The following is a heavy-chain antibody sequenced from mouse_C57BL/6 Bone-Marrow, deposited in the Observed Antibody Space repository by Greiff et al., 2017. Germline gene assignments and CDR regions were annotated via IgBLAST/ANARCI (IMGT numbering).Heavy chain of an antibody. V-gene: IGHV1-26*01. CDR3: ARSGITTDFDY. Sequence: EVQLQQSGPELVKPGASVKISCKASGYTFTDYYMNWVKQSHGQSLEWIGDINPNNGGTSYNQKFKGKATLTVDKSSSTAYMELRSLTSEDSAVYYCARSGITTDFDYWGQGTTLTVSS. D-gene: IGHD1-1*01. J-gene: IGHJ2*01. CDR2: INPNNGGT. CDR1: GYTFTDYY.